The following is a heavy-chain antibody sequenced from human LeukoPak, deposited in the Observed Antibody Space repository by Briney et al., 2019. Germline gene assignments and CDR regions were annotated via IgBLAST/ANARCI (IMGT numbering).Heavy chain of an antibody. V-gene: IGHV1-2*02. CDR2: INPNSGGT. CDR1: GYTFTVYY. D-gene: IGHD6-19*01. Sequence: VASLKVSCKASGYTFTVYYMHSVRPAPGQGLEWMGCINPNSGGTNYAQKFQGRVTMTRDTSISTAYMELSRLRSDDTAVYYCASGIAVAGTGYYFDYWGQGTLVTVSS. J-gene: IGHJ4*02. CDR3: ASGIAVAGTGYYFDY.